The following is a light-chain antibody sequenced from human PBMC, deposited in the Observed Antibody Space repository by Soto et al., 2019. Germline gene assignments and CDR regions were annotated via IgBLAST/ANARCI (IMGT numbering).Light chain of an antibody. V-gene: IGKV1-12*01. J-gene: IGKJ1*01. CDR1: RGIGDR. CDR3: LQVSSFPRT. CDR2: TAS. Sequence: DIQMTQSPSSLSAVVGDRVTITCRASRGIGDRLAWFQQKPGKAPQFLIQTASNLQSGVPSRFSGSGSGTEFILSINSLQPEDIATYYCLQVSSFPRTFGPGTKVAIK.